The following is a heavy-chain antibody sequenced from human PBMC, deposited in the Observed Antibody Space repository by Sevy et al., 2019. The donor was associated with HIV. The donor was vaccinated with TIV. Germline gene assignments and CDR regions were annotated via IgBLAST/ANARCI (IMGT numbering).Heavy chain of an antibody. V-gene: IGHV4-39*01. CDR2: MYYSGST. D-gene: IGHD2-8*02. CDR3: ARHGGLVDRAFDY. CDR1: GVSISGSDYD. J-gene: IGHJ4*02. Sequence: SETLSLTCTVSGVSISGSDYDWGWIRQPPGKGLEWIGSMYYSGSTHYHPSLKSRVTVSIDTSKNQFSLKLTSVTAADTAVYYCARHGGLVDRAFDYWGQGSLVTVSS.